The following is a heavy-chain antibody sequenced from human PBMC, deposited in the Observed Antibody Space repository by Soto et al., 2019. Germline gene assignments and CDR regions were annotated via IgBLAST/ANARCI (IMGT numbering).Heavy chain of an antibody. J-gene: IGHJ4*02. V-gene: IGHV3-33*01. CDR3: AREKDIVATISLGLDY. CDR1: GFTFSSYG. Sequence: GSLRLSCAASGFTFSSYGMHWVRQAPGKGLEWVAVIWYDGSNKYYADSVKGRFTISRDNSKNTLYLQMNSLRAEDTAVYYCAREKDIVATISLGLDYWGQGTLVTVSS. D-gene: IGHD5-12*01. CDR2: IWYDGSNK.